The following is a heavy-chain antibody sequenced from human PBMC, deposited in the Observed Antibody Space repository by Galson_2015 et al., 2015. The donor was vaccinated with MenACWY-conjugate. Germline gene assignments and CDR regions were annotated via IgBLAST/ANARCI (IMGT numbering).Heavy chain of an antibody. D-gene: IGHD1-26*01. CDR1: GYSFSTYW. CDR2: ISPGDSNT. Sequence: QSGAEVKEPGESLKISFKGSGYSFSTYWTAWVRQLPGKGLEWMGLISPGDSNTRYSPAFHGQVTISADKSISTAYLQLHSLQASDTAMYYCARHPPGGRGMDVWGQGTTVTVSS. J-gene: IGHJ6*02. V-gene: IGHV5-51*01. CDR3: ARHPPGGRGMDV.